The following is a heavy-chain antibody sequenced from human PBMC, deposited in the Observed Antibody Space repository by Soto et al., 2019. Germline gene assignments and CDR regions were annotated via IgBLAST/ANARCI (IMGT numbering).Heavy chain of an antibody. CDR1: GGSISSSSYY. Sequence: PSETLSLTCTVSGGSISSSSYYWGWIRQPPGKGLEWIGSIYYSGSTYYNPSLKSRVTISVDTSKNQFSLKLSSVTAADTAVYYCARHVTPPRYSSGPILPWGQGTLVSVSS. CDR2: IYYSGST. J-gene: IGHJ5*02. D-gene: IGHD6-19*01. V-gene: IGHV4-39*01. CDR3: ARHVTPPRYSSGPILP.